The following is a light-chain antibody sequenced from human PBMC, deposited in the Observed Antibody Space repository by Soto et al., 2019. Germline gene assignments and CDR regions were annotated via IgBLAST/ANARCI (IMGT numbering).Light chain of an antibody. Sequence: DIQMSHSPSTLSASVGDRVTITCRASQSIGSWLAWYQQKPGKAPNLLIYAASSLQSGVPSRFSGSGSGTDFTLTISSLQRDDFAIYYCQQYNPYSRTFGQGTKVDI. CDR3: QQYNPYSRT. V-gene: IGKV1-5*01. CDR2: AAS. CDR1: QSIGSW. J-gene: IGKJ1*01.